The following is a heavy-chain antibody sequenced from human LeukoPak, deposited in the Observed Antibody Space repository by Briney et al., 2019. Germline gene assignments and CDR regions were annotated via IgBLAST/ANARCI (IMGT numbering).Heavy chain of an antibody. CDR1: GGSISSYY. CDR3: ARHLNSGSYTDAFDI. J-gene: IGHJ3*02. Sequence: PETLSLTCTVSGGSISSYYWSWIRQPPGKGLEWIGYIYYSGNTNYNPSLKSRVTISVDTSKNQFSLKVSSVTAADTAVYYCARHLNSGSYTDAFDIWGQGALVTVSA. V-gene: IGHV4-59*08. D-gene: IGHD1-26*01. CDR2: IYYSGNT.